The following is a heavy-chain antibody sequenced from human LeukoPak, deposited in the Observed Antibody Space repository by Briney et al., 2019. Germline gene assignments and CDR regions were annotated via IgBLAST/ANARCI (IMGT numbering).Heavy chain of an antibody. D-gene: IGHD2-2*01. Sequence: GGSLRLSCAASGFTFSSYSMNWVRQAPGKGLERVSYISSSSSTIYYADSVKGRFTISRDNAKNALYLQMHSLRVEDTAVYYCARESIVVVPTTMDDASDIWGQGTMVTVSS. CDR1: GFTFSSYS. V-gene: IGHV3-48*04. J-gene: IGHJ3*02. CDR2: ISSSSSTI. CDR3: ARESIVVVPTTMDDASDI.